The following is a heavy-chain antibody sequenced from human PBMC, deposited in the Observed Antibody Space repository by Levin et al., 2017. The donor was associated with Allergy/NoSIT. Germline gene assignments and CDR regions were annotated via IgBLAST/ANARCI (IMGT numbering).Heavy chain of an antibody. CDR2: VYYSGST. D-gene: IGHD1-1*01. Sequence: SETLSLTCTVSGGSITNYYWTWIREPPGKGLEWVGYVYYSGSTNYNPSLQSRVTISVDTSKNQFSLKLSSVTAADTAVYYCVRGSTWSWFFDRWGRGTLVTVSS. J-gene: IGHJ2*01. CDR1: GGSITNYY. V-gene: IGHV4-59*01. CDR3: VRGSTWSWFFDR.